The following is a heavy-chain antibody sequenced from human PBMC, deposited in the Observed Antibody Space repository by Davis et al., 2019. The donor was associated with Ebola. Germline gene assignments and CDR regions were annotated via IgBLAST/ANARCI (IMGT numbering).Heavy chain of an antibody. V-gene: IGHV3-33*01. CDR2: IWYDGSNK. J-gene: IGHJ6*02. D-gene: IGHD3-3*01. CDR1: GFTFSSYG. CDR3: ARSITIFGVVITTPYYYGMDV. Sequence: GGSLRLSCAASGFTFSSYGMHWVRQAPGKGLERVAVIWYDGSNKYYADSVKGRFTISRDNSKNTLYLQMNSLRAEDTAVYYCARSITIFGVVITTPYYYGMDVWGQGTTVTVSS.